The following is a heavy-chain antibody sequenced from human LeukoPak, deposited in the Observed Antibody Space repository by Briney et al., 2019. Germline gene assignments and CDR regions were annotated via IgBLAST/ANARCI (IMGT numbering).Heavy chain of an antibody. CDR1: VYTFHGYY. CDR2: IYPYSGDT. V-gene: IGHV1-2*02. CDR3: AMERTSGSSLDI. Sequence: ASVKVSYKSSVYTFHGYYIQWVQQAPGQGLERMGWIYPYSGDTNYAQNFQGRVTVTRDTSISTAYMELSSLKSDDTAVYYCAMERTSGSSLDIWGQGTMLTVSS. D-gene: IGHD6-25*01. J-gene: IGHJ3*02.